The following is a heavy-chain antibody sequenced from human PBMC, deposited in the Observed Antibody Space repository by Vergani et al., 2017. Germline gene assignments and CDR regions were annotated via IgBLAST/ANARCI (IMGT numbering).Heavy chain of an antibody. CDR3: ARATRFWIFGVGRSGSFDY. V-gene: IGHV4-34*01. D-gene: IGHD3-3*01. J-gene: IGHJ4*02. CDR2: INHSGST. Sequence: QVQLQQWGAGLLKPSETLSLTCAVYGGSFSGYYWSWIRQPPGKGLEWIGEINHSGSTNYNPSLKSRVTISVDTSKNQFSLKLSSVTAADTAVYYCARATRFWIFGVGRSGSFDYGGQGTLVTVSS. CDR1: GGSFSGYY.